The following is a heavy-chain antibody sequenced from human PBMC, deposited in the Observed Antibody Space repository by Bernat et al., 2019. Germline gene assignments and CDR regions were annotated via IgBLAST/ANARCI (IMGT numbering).Heavy chain of an antibody. J-gene: IGHJ5*02. Sequence: EVQLVVSGGGLVKPGGSLRLSCAASGFTFSSYSMNWVRQAPGKGLEWVSSISSSSSYIYYADSVKGQFTISRDNAKNSLCLQRNSLRAEDTAVYYCAIEWELRVPNHWGQGTLVTVSS. CDR1: GFTFSSYS. CDR3: AIEWELRVPNH. D-gene: IGHD1-26*01. V-gene: IGHV3-21*01. CDR2: ISSSSSYI.